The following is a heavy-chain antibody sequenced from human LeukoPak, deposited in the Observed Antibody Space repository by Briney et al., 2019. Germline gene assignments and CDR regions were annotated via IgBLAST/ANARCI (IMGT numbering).Heavy chain of an antibody. CDR2: IYPADSDT. J-gene: IGHJ4*02. Sequence: GESLKISCQGSGYSFTNYWIGWVRQMPAKGLEWMGIIYPADSDTTYTPSFQGQVTISADKPISTAYLQWSRLRASDTAMYYCARRFDSGFDYWGQGTLVTVSS. CDR1: GYSFTNYW. V-gene: IGHV5-51*04. D-gene: IGHD3-9*01. CDR3: ARRFDSGFDY.